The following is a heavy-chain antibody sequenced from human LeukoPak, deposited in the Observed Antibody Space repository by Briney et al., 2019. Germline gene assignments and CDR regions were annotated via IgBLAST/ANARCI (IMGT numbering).Heavy chain of an antibody. J-gene: IGHJ5*02. V-gene: IGHV1-2*02. CDR2: INPNSGGT. CDR1: GYTLTGYY. CDR3: ARDGRGLWFGELYDWFDP. Sequence: GASVKVSCKASGYTLTGYYMHWVRQAPGQGLEWMGWINPNSGGTNYAQKFQGRVTMTRDTSISTAYMELSRLRSDDTAVYYCARDGRGLWFGELYDWFDPWGQGTLVTVSS. D-gene: IGHD3-10*01.